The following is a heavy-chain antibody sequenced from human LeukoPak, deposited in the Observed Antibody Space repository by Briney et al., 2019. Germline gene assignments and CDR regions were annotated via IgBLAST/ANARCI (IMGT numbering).Heavy chain of an antibody. D-gene: IGHD3-10*01. V-gene: IGHV5-51*01. CDR3: ARRYYYGPRSYSRNHYGLDV. CDR1: GYTFTTYY. CDR2: IYPGDSDT. Sequence: GESLKISCEGSGYTFTTYYIAWVRQMPGKGLEWMGIIYPGDSDTKYSLSFQGQVTISADKSINTAYLQWVSLRASDTAMYYCARRYYYGPRSYSRNHYGLDVWGQGTTVTVSS. J-gene: IGHJ6*02.